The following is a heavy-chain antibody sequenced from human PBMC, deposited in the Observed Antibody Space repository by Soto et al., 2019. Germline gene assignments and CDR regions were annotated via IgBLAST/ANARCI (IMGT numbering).Heavy chain of an antibody. CDR1: GVTFSSYA. Sequence: GSLRIACAASGVTFSSYAIHFFRQAPFKWLEWVAVISYDGSNKYYADSVKGRFTISRDNSKNTLYLQMNSLRAEDTAVYYCAGDGYYDFWSGYYTSAGYGMDVWGQGTTVTVSS. CDR3: AGDGYYDFWSGYYTSAGYGMDV. D-gene: IGHD3-3*01. V-gene: IGHV3-30*11. J-gene: IGHJ6*02. CDR2: ISYDGSNK.